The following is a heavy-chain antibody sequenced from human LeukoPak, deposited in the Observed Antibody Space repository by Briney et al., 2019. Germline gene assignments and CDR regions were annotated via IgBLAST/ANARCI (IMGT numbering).Heavy chain of an antibody. V-gene: IGHV4-39*07. Sequence: PSETLSLTCTVAGGSISSSSYYWGWIRQPPGKGLEGIWSIYYSGSTYYNPSLKSRVTISVDTSKNQFSLKLSSVTAADTAVYYCARGVNRYSSSWYGGAYYFDYWGQGTLVTVSS. CDR2: IYYSGST. CDR1: GGSISSSSYY. D-gene: IGHD6-13*01. J-gene: IGHJ4*02. CDR3: ARGVNRYSSSWYGGAYYFDY.